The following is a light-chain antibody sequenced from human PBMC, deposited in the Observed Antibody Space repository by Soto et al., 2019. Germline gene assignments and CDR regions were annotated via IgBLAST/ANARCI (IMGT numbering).Light chain of an antibody. Sequence: SSELTQPPSVSVAPGQTARLTCGGNHIAGKSVHWYQQKPGQAPVLVVYNDVDRPSGIPERFSGSKSGDTATLTISGVEAGDEADYSCQVWDSSSDHSVFGGGTKLTVL. CDR1: HIAGKS. CDR3: QVWDSSSDHSV. CDR2: NDV. J-gene: IGLJ2*01. V-gene: IGLV3-21*02.